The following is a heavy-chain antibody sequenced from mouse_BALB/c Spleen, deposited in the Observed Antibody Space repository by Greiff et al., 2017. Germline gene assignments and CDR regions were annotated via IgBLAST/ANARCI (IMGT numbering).Heavy chain of an antibody. D-gene: IGHD2-1*01. CDR2: IYPGNVNT. CDR1: GYTFTSYY. Sequence: QVQLQQSGPELVKPGASVRISCKASGYTFTSYYIHWVKQRPGQGLEWIGWIYPGNVNTKYNEKFKGKATLTADKSSSTAYMQLSSLTSEDSAVYFCARWGNYYAMDYWGQGTSVTVSA. CDR3: ARWGNYYAMDY. V-gene: IGHV1S56*01. J-gene: IGHJ4*01.